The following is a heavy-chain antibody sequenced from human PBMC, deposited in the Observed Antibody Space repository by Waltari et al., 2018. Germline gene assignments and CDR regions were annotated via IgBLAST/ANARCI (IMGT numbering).Heavy chain of an antibody. J-gene: IGHJ2*01. Sequence: DVQMVESGVGLVQPGGSLSLSCAASGFTLPTYRMNWVRQAPGKGLEWIAYISSSSDWIYSADSVKGRFTISRDNAKNSVYLQMNSLRADDTAVYYCAGIRRGYWFFDLWGRGTLVTVSS. D-gene: IGHD3-10*01. CDR1: GFTLPTYR. CDR3: AGIRRGYWFFDL. V-gene: IGHV3-48*04. CDR2: ISSSSDWI.